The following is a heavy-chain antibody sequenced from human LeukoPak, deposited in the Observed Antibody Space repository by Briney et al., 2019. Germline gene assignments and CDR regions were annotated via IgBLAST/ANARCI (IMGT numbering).Heavy chain of an antibody. J-gene: IGHJ6*02. Sequence: GESLRLSCAASGFTVSSNYMSWVRQAPGKGLEWVSVIYSGGSTYYADSVKGRFTISRDNSKNTLYLQMNSLRAEDTAVYYCARSSLGYYGMDVWGQGTTVTVSS. CDR2: IYSGGST. D-gene: IGHD7-27*01. V-gene: IGHV3-66*01. CDR1: GFTVSSNY. CDR3: ARSSLGYYGMDV.